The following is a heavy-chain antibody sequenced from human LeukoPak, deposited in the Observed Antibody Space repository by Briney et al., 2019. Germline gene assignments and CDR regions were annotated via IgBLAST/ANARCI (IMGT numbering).Heavy chain of an antibody. Sequence: GGSLRLSCAASGFTFSSYSMNWVRQAPGKGLEWVSSISSSSSYIYYADSVKGRFTISRDNAKNSLYLHMNSLRDEDTAVYYCARDDFGDYVIDYWGQGTLVTVSS. CDR2: ISSSSSYI. CDR3: ARDDFGDYVIDY. D-gene: IGHD4-17*01. J-gene: IGHJ4*02. V-gene: IGHV3-21*01. CDR1: GFTFSSYS.